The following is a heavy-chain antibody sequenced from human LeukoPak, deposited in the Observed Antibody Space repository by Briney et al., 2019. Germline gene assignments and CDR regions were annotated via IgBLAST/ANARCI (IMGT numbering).Heavy chain of an antibody. D-gene: IGHD4-23*01. J-gene: IGHJ4*02. CDR3: ARRLRWRYFDY. CDR2: INHSGST. CDR1: GGSFSGYY. Sequence: SETLSLTCAVYGGSFSGYYWSWLRQPPGKGLEWIGEINHSGSTNYNPSLKSRVTISVDTSKNQFSLKLSSVTAADTAVYYCARRLRWRYFDYWGQGTLVTVSS. V-gene: IGHV4-34*01.